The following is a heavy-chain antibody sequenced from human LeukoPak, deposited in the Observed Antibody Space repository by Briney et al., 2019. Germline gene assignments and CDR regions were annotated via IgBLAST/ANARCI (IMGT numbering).Heavy chain of an antibody. V-gene: IGHV4-59*08. Sequence: PSETLSLTCTVSGGSISGYYWSWIRQPPGKGQEWIGYIYYSGSTYYNPSLKSRVTISVDTSKNQFSLKLSSVTAADTAVYYCARASARWYYYGMDVWGQGTTVTVSS. CDR1: GGSISGYY. CDR3: ARASARWYYYGMDV. J-gene: IGHJ6*02. D-gene: IGHD2-15*01. CDR2: IYYSGST.